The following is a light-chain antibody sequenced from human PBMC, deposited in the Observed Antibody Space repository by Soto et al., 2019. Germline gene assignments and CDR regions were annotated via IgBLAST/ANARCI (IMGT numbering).Light chain of an antibody. CDR1: SSDVGGYNY. Sequence: QSVLTQPRSVSGSPGQSVTISCTGTSSDVGGYNYVSWYQQHPGKAPKLMIYDVSKRPSGVPDRFSGSKSGNTASLTISGLQAEDEADYYSCSYSGSYGYVFGIGTKVTVL. CDR2: DVS. J-gene: IGLJ1*01. CDR3: CSYSGSYGYV. V-gene: IGLV2-11*01.